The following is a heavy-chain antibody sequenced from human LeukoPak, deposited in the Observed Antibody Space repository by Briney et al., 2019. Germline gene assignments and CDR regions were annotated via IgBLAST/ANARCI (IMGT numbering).Heavy chain of an antibody. CDR2: ISWNGEVA. CDR3: AKEGDRHASAWCDH. Sequence: GTSLRLSCAASGCTFNDYGMHWVRQAPGKGLEWVAVISWNGEVAFYADSVKGRFTISRDNSRNTLSVQMNSLRVEDTAVYYCAKEGDRHASAWCDHWGQGTLVTVSS. J-gene: IGHJ5*02. V-gene: IGHV3-30*18. CDR1: GCTFNDYG. D-gene: IGHD2-21*01.